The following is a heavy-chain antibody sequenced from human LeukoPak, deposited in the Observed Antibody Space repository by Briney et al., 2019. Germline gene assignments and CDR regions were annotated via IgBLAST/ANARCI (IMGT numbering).Heavy chain of an antibody. D-gene: IGHD3-22*01. CDR1: GFTFSSYS. CDR3: ARDLYRIVVVPHYFDY. CDR2: ISSSSSYI. J-gene: IGHJ4*02. Sequence: GGSLRLSCAASGFTFSSYSMNWVRQAPGKGLEWVSSISSSSSYIYYADSVKGRFTISRDNAKNSLYLQMNSLRAEDTAVYYCARDLYRIVVVPHYFDYWGQGTLVTVSS. V-gene: IGHV3-21*01.